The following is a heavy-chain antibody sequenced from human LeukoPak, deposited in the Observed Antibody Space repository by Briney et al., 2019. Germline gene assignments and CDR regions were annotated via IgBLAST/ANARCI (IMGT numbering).Heavy chain of an antibody. CDR2: IYSGGST. V-gene: IGHV3-53*05. CDR1: GFTFSTYS. CDR3: ARNWFDP. J-gene: IGHJ5*02. Sequence: GGSLRLSCAASGFTFSTYSMSWVRQAPGKGLEWVSVIYSGGSTYYADSVKGRFTISRDKSKNTVYLQMNSLRFEDTAMYYCARNWFDPWGQGTLVTVSS.